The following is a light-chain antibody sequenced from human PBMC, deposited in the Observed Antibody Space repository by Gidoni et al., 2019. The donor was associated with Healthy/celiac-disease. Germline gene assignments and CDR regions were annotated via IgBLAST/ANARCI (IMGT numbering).Light chain of an antibody. CDR1: QGIRTD. CDR2: AAS. Sequence: DIQMTQSPSSLSASVGDRVTITCRARQGIRTDLGWYQQKPGKAPKRLIYAASSLQSGVPSRFSGXGXGTEFTLTISSLQPEDFATYYCLQHNXXXXTFGQGTKVEIK. J-gene: IGKJ1*01. CDR3: LQHNXXXXT. V-gene: IGKV1-17*01.